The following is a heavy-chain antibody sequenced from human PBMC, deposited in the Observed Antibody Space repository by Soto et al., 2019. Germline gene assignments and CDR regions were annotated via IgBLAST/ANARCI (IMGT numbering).Heavy chain of an antibody. D-gene: IGHD2-8*01. V-gene: IGHV1-69*06. CDR1: GCTFSSYA. CDR3: ARRHGHSYYYYGMEV. Sequence: SVKVSCKASGCTFSSYAISWVRQAPGQGLEWMGGNIPIFGTANYAQKFQGRVTITADKSTSTAYMELSSLRSEDTAVYYCARRHGHSYYYYGMEVWGQGTTVTVSS. CDR2: NIPIFGTA. J-gene: IGHJ6*01.